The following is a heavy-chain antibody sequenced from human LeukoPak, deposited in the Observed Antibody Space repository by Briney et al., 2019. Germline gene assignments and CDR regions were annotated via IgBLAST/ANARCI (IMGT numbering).Heavy chain of an antibody. J-gene: IGHJ4*02. CDR3: ARVDSSSWYENFDY. V-gene: IGHV3-53*01. Sequence: GGSLRLSCAASGFTVSSNYMSWVRQAPGKGLEWVSVIYSGGSTYYADSVKGRFTISRDNSKNTLYLQMNSLRAEDTAVYYCARVDSSSWYENFDYWGQGTLVTVSS. CDR2: IYSGGST. D-gene: IGHD6-13*01. CDR1: GFTVSSNY.